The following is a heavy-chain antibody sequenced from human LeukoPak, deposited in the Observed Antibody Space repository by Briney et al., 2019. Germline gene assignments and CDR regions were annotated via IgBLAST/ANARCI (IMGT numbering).Heavy chain of an antibody. V-gene: IGHV1-18*01. D-gene: IGHD7-27*01. J-gene: IGHJ3*01. CDR1: GYTFNSYG. CDR2: ISIYSGNT. CDR3: ARPGLGNAFDV. Sequence: ASVKVSCKASGYTFNSYGITWVRQAPGQGLEWMGWISIYSGNTKYAQKVQGRVTMTRDTSTTTAYMELGSLRSDDTAVYCCARPGLGNAFDVWGQGTMVTVSA.